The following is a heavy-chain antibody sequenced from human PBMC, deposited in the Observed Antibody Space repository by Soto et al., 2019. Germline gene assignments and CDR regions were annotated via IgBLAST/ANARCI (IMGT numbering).Heavy chain of an antibody. CDR2: ISYDGSNK. Sequence: GGSLRLSCAASGFTFSSYAMHWVRQAPGKGLEWVAVISYDGSNKYYEYSVKGRFTISRENSKNTLYLKMNRLRAEDTAVYYCARVVRSYPHXWGQVTLVTVSX. CDR3: ARVVRSYPHX. CDR1: GFTFSSYA. V-gene: IGHV3-30-3*01. J-gene: IGHJ4*02. D-gene: IGHD1-26*01.